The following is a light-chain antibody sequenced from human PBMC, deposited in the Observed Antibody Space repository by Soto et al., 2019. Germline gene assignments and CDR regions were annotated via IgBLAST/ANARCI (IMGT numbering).Light chain of an antibody. CDR1: SSNIGAGYD. CDR3: QSYDSSLSGLYG. J-gene: IGLJ1*01. CDR2: GNS. V-gene: IGLV1-40*01. Sequence: QSVLTQPPSVSGAPVPRVTISCTGSSSNIGAGYDVHWYQQLPGTAPKLLIYGNSNRPSGVPDRFSGSKSSTSASLAITGLQAEDEADYYCQSYDSSLSGLYGFGNGTKVTVL.